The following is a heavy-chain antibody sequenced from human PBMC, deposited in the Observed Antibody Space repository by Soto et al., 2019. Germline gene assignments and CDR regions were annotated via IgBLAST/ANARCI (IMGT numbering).Heavy chain of an antibody. V-gene: IGHV4-34*01. J-gene: IGHJ4*02. CDR3: ARVAVVGATNFDY. CDR2: INHSGST. CDR1: GGSFSGYY. D-gene: IGHD1-26*01. Sequence: PSETLSLTCAVYGGSFSGYYWSWIRQPPGKGLEWIGEINHSGSTNYNPSLKSRVTISVDTSKNQFSLKLSSVTAADTAVYYCARVAVVGATNFDYWGQGTLVTVS.